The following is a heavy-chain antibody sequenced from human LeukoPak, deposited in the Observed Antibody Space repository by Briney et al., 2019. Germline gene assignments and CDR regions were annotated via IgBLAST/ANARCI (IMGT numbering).Heavy chain of an antibody. Sequence: GGSLRLSCAASGFTFSSYAMSWVRQAPGKGLEWVSAISGSGGSTYYADSVKGRFTISRDNSKNTLYLRMNSLRAEDTAVYYCAKPTDDCSGYYSHDPGYWGQGTLVTVSS. V-gene: IGHV3-23*01. J-gene: IGHJ4*02. D-gene: IGHD3-22*01. CDR2: ISGSGGST. CDR1: GFTFSSYA. CDR3: AKPTDDCSGYYSHDPGY.